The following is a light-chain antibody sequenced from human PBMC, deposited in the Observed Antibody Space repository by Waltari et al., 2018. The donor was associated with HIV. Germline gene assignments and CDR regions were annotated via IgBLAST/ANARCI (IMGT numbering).Light chain of an antibody. J-gene: IGLJ3*02. Sequence: QSDLTQPASVSGSPGQSITISCTATNSALSNYISWYQHPPGDAPKLILFDVNRRPSGISARFSGSKSGNTASLTVSGLQAEDEADYHCMSYTGHNRWVFGGGTKLTVL. V-gene: IGLV2-14*03. CDR3: MSYTGHNRWV. CDR2: DVN. CDR1: NSALSNY.